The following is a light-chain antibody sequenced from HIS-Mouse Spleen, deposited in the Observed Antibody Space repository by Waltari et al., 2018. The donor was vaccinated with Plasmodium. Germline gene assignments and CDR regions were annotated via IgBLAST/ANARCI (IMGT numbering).Light chain of an antibody. V-gene: IGLV3-10*01. J-gene: IGLJ3*02. Sequence: SYELTQPPSVSVSPGQTARIPCSGDALPKKYAYWYQQKSGQAPVLVIYEDSKRPSVIPERFSGSSSGTMATLTISGAQVEDEADYYCYSTDSSGNHRVFGGGTKLTVL. CDR1: ALPKKY. CDR3: YSTDSSGNHRV. CDR2: EDS.